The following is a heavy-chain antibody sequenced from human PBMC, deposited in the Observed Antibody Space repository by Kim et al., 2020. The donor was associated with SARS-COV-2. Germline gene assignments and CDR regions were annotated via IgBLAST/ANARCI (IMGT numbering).Heavy chain of an antibody. J-gene: IGHJ6*02. CDR2: IYSGGST. CDR3: ARVFTVRNTVTKDYYYGMDV. V-gene: IGHV3-53*01. Sequence: GGSLRLSCAASGFTVSSNYMSWVRQAPGKGLEWVSVIYSGGSTYYADSVKGRFTISRDNSKNKLYLQMNSLRAEDTAVYYCARVFTVRNTVTKDYYYGMDVWGQGTTVTVSS. CDR1: GFTVSSNY. D-gene: IGHD4-17*01.